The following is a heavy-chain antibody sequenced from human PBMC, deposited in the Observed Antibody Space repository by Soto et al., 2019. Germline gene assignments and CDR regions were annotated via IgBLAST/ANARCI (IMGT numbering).Heavy chain of an antibody. CDR3: ARVLFYGSGSSSSYYFDY. V-gene: IGHV4-31*03. CDR1: VGSISSGPYY. D-gene: IGHD3-10*01. J-gene: IGHJ4*02. Sequence: SETLSLTCSVSVGSISSGPYYWSWIRQHPGKGLEWIGYTYYSGSTYYNPSLKSRVTISLNTSKDQFSLKLSSVTAADTAVYYCARVLFYGSGSSSSYYFDYWGQGTQVTVSS. CDR2: TYYSGST.